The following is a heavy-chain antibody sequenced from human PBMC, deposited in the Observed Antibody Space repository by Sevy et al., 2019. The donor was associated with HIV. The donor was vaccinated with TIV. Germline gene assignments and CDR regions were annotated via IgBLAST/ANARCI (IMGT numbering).Heavy chain of an antibody. J-gene: IGHJ3*02. V-gene: IGHV3-23*01. CDR2: VGGIGGSK. Sequence: GGSLRLSCAASGFTFSSYALNWVRQAPGKGLEWASAVGGIGGSKYYAASGKGRFTISGDNSKGTLYLQMNSLRAEDTALYYCAKDQGESSGYYPLGAFDIWGQGTVVTAS. D-gene: IGHD3-22*01. CDR3: AKDQGESSGYYPLGAFDI. CDR1: GFTFSSYA.